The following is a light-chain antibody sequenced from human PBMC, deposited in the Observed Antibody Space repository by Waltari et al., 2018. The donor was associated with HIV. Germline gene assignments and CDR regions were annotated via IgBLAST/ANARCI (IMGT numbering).Light chain of an antibody. Sequence: QSALTQPASVSGSPGPSIPIPCTGTRSDVGGYTHVSWYQQHPGKAPKLMIYDVSNRPSGVSNRFSGSKSGNTASLTISGLQAEDEADYYCSSYTSSSTWVFGGGTKLTVL. V-gene: IGLV2-14*03. CDR3: SSYTSSSTWV. CDR1: RSDVGGYTH. CDR2: DVS. J-gene: IGLJ3*02.